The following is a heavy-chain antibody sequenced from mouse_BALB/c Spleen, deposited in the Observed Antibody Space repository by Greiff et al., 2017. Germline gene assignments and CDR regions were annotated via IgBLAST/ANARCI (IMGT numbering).Heavy chain of an antibody. CDR1: GFTFSSYA. CDR3: ARHELLREYDWAY. D-gene: IGHD1-1*01. CDR2: ISSGGSYT. Sequence: DVMLVESGGGLVKPGGSLKLSCAASGFTFSSYAMSWVRQTPEKRLEWVATISSGGSYTYYPDSVQGRFTISRDNAKNTLNLQMSSLRSEDTATYDCARHELLREYDWAYWGQGTTLTVSA. V-gene: IGHV5-9-3*01. J-gene: IGHJ2*01.